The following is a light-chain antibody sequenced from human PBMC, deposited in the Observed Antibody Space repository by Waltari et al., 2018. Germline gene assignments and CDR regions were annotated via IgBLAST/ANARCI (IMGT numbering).Light chain of an antibody. J-gene: IGLJ3*02. CDR1: NIRGRS. CDR3: HVWDGKTVM. Sequence: SSVLTQAPSVSVAPGQPATITCRGDNIRGRSVHWYQQRPGRAPVLVVYLNSDRPSGIPDRFSGSKSGNAATLTISRVEAGDEADYYCHVWDGKTVMFGGGTKLTVL. CDR2: LNS. V-gene: IGLV3-21*02.